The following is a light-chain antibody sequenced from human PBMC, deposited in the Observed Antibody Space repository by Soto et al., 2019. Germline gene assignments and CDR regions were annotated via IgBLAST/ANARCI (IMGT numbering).Light chain of an antibody. CDR3: QQYRNWPLA. CDR2: GAS. V-gene: IGKV3-15*01. J-gene: IGKJ1*01. CDR1: QSVSSN. Sequence: EIVMTRSPATLSVSPGEKATLSCRASQSVSSNLAWYQQKPGQAPRVLIYGASTRASGIPSRFSGTGSGTDFTLTISSLQPEDFAVYYCQQYRNWPLAFGQGTKVE.